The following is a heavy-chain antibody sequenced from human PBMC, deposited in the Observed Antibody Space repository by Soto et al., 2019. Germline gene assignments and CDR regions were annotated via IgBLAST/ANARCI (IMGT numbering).Heavy chain of an antibody. D-gene: IGHD3-22*01. Sequence: SETLSLTCTVSGGSISSYYWSWIRQPPGKGLEWIGYIYYSGSTNYNPSLKSRVTISVDTSKNQFSLKLSSVTAADTAVYYCARAAMCVVVTSNYSMATGGKGTTVTSP. CDR2: IYYSGST. CDR3: ARAAMCVVVTSNYSMAT. V-gene: IGHV4-59*12. J-gene: IGHJ6*03. CDR1: GGSISSYY.